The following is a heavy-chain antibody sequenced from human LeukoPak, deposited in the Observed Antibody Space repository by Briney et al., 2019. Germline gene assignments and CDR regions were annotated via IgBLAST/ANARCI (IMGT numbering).Heavy chain of an antibody. D-gene: IGHD2-2*01. J-gene: IGHJ4*02. CDR3: ARDKPIQVWARGGRKYCSSTSCPTPFDY. CDR2: TYYSGST. CDR1: GGSISSSSYH. Sequence: SETLSLTCTVSGGSISSSSYHWGWIRQPPGKGLEWIGSTYYSGSTYYNPSLKSRLTISVDTSKNQFSLKLSSVTAADTAVYYCARDKPIQVWARGGRKYCSSTSCPTPFDYWGQGTLVTVSS. V-gene: IGHV4-39*02.